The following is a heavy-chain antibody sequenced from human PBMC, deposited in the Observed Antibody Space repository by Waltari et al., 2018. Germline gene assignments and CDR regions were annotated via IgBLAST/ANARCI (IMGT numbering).Heavy chain of an antibody. CDR2: IYYSGGT. CDR3: ARGPPGGYDFSDY. D-gene: IGHD5-12*01. Sequence: QVQLQESGPGLVKPSQTLSLTCTVSGGSISSGGYYWRWIRQHPGKGLEWIGYIYYSGGTYYNPSLKSRVTISVDTSKNQFSLKLSSVTAADTAVYYCARGPPGGYDFSDYWGQGTLVTVSS. CDR1: GGSISSGGYY. V-gene: IGHV4-31*03. J-gene: IGHJ4*02.